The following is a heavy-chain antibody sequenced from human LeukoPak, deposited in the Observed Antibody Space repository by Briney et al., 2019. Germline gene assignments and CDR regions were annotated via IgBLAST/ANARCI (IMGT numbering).Heavy chain of an antibody. CDR2: IYTSGST. Sequence: SQTLSLTCTVSGGSISSGSYYWSWIRQPAGKGLEWIGRIYTSGSTNYNPSLKSRVTISVDTSKNQFSLKLSSVTAADTAVYYCARHDWDRYSSGWPYYYYYYMDVWGKGTTVTISS. J-gene: IGHJ6*03. CDR3: ARHDWDRYSSGWPYYYYYYMDV. D-gene: IGHD6-19*01. CDR1: GGSISSGSYY. V-gene: IGHV4-61*02.